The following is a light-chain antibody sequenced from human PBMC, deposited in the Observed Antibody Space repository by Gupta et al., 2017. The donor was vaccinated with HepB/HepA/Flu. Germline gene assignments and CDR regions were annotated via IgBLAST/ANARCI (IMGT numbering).Light chain of an antibody. CDR2: NTS. CDR1: QSIDGMF. CDR3: QHDIGPNT. Sequence: EIVLTQSPATLSLSPGESATLSLRASQSIDGMFLNWYQYKACQAPRLLISNTSTRASGVPDRFSGSEAEIKDFTLTRNRRENEDCAYYYGQHDIGPNTFGGGTKVDI. J-gene: IGKJ4*01. V-gene: IGKV3D-20*02.